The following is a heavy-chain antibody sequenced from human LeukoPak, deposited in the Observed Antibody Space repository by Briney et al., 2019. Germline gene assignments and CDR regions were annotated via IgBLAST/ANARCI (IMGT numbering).Heavy chain of an antibody. CDR3: AREMDGEYGSGTFHDL. CDR2: ISSGGDSI. V-gene: IGHV3-11*01. D-gene: IGHD3-10*01. Sequence: GGSLRLSCAASNFVFSDYYMSWVRQAPGKGLQWVSYISSGGDSIYYADSVRGRFTISRDNAKNSLYLQMNSLRADDTAVYYCAREMDGEYGSGTFHDLWGQGNMVTVSS. CDR1: NFVFSDYY. J-gene: IGHJ5*02.